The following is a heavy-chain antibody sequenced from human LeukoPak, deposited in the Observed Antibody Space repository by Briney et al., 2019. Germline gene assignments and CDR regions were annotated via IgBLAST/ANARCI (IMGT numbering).Heavy chain of an antibody. CDR1: GFTFRSHA. CDR2: IYENGGTT. Sequence: GGSLRLSCVGSGFTFRSHAMSWVRQAPEKGLEFVSGIYENGGTTYYADSVKGRFSISRDNSKNTLYLQMNSLRAEDTAVYYCASSGWYQTNDYWGQGTLVTVSS. D-gene: IGHD6-19*01. J-gene: IGHJ4*02. CDR3: ASSGWYQTNDY. V-gene: IGHV3-23*01.